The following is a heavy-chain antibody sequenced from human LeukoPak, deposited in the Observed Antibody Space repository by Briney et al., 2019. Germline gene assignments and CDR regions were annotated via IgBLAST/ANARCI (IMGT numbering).Heavy chain of an antibody. J-gene: IGHJ5*02. CDR2: INSDGGST. V-gene: IGHV3-74*01. CDR1: GFTFSSYW. CDR3: ARQHSSGWYNWFDP. D-gene: IGHD6-19*01. Sequence: GGSLRLSCAASGFTFSSYWMHWVRQAPGKGLGWVSRINSDGGSTSYADSVKGRFTISRDNAKNTLYLQMNSLRAEDTAVYYCARQHSSGWYNWFDPWGQGTLVTVSS.